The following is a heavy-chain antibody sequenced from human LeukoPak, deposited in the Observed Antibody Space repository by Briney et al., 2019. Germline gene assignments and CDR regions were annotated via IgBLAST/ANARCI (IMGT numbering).Heavy chain of an antibody. V-gene: IGHV3-23*01. CDR2: ISGSGGST. Sequence: GGSLRLSCAASGFTFSSYAMSWVRQAPGKGLEWVSAISGSGGSTYYADSVKGRFTISRDNSKNTLYLQMNSLRAEDTAVYYCAKVPSGYCSSTSCYKAYFDYWGQGTLVTVSS. CDR3: AKVPSGYCSSTSCYKAYFDY. D-gene: IGHD2-2*02. J-gene: IGHJ4*02. CDR1: GFTFSSYA.